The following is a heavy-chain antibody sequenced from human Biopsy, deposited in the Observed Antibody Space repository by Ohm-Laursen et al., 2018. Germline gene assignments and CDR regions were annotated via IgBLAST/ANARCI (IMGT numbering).Heavy chain of an antibody. V-gene: IGHV4-59*11. D-gene: IGHD3-3*01. CDR1: GASLSSHY. Sequence: DTLSLTCTVSGASLSSHYWSWIRQPPGKGLEWLGYFYGSGNTYYNPSLKSRVTISVDPSKNQFSLKLNAVTAADTAVYYCAKGITVYGVVLPYYFDDWGQGTLVTVSS. CDR2: FYGSGNT. J-gene: IGHJ4*02. CDR3: AKGITVYGVVLPYYFDD.